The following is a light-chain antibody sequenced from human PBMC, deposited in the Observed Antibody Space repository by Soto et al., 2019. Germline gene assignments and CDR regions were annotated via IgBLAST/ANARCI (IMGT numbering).Light chain of an antibody. Sequence: QSVLPQPASVSGSPGQSITISCTGTSSDVGGYNYVSWYQQHPGKDPKLMISDVSNRPSGVSNRFSGSKSGNTASLTISGLQTEDEADYYCSSYTTSSTYVFGTGTKLTVL. V-gene: IGLV2-14*01. CDR1: SSDVGGYNY. CDR2: DVS. CDR3: SSYTTSSTYV. J-gene: IGLJ1*01.